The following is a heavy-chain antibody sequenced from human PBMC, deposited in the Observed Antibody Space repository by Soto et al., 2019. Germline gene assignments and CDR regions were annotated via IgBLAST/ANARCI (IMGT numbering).Heavy chain of an antibody. CDR2: IYHSGST. V-gene: IGHV4-4*02. CDR1: SGSISSSNW. CDR3: ARESRLENLGSGRPNAFAI. J-gene: IGHJ3*02. D-gene: IGHD3-10*01. Sequence: QVQLQESGPGLVKPSGTLSLTCAVSSGSISSSNWWSWVRQPPGKGLEWIGEIYHSGSTNYNPSLKSRVTISVDKSKTQFSLKLSSVPAAATAVYYCARESRLENLGSGRPNAFAIWGQGQWAPSLQ.